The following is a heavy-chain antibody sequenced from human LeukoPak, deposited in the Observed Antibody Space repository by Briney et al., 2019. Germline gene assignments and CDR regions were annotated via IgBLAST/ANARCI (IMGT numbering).Heavy chain of an antibody. CDR1: GGSFNSYV. V-gene: IGHV1-69*04. J-gene: IGHJ3*02. CDR2: IIPILNVA. Sequence: GASVKVSCKASGGSFNSYVITWVRQAPGQGLEWMGRIIPILNVANFAQKFQGRVTITADKSTNTAHMELSSLRSEDTAVYYCTREGVYSPDGSGYHRDAFDIWGQGTAVTVSS. CDR3: TREGVYSPDGSGYHRDAFDI. D-gene: IGHD3-22*01.